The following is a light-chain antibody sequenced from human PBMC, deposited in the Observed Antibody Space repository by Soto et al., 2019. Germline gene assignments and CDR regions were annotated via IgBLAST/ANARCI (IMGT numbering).Light chain of an antibody. CDR2: GAS. CDR1: QSVSSY. V-gene: IGKV3-11*01. J-gene: IGKJ1*01. CDR3: QQRSNWPWT. Sequence: EIVLTQSPATLSLSPGERATLSCRASQSVSSYLAWYQQKPGQAPRLLIYGASDRATGIPARFSGSGSGTGFTLTISSLEPEDFAVYYCQQRSNWPWTFGQGTKVDIK.